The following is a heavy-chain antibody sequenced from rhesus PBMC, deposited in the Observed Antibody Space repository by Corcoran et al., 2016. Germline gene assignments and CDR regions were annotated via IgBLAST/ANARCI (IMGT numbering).Heavy chain of an antibody. J-gene: IGHJ4*01. D-gene: IGHD5-24*01. CDR3: ARVRFDSGYRFDY. CDR2: IYGSSGST. CDR1: GGSISGCYG. Sequence: QVQLQESGPGVVKPSETLSLTCAVSGGSISGCYGWSWIRQPPGQGLGGLEWIGYIYGSSGSTNYNPSLKNRVTISKDASKNQFSLKLSSVTAADTAVYYCARVRFDSGYRFDYWGQGVLVTVSS. V-gene: IGHV4-76*01.